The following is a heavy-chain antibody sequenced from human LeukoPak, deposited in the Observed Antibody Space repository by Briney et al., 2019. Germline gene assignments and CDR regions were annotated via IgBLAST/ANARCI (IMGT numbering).Heavy chain of an antibody. D-gene: IGHD3-3*01. Sequence: ASVKVSCKASGYTFTSYDINWVRQATGQGLEWMGWMNPNSGNTGYAQKSQGRVTITRNTSISTAYMELSSLRSEDTAVYYCARTGYYDFWSGYYSLFDYWGQGTLVTVSS. CDR2: MNPNSGNT. V-gene: IGHV1-8*03. CDR1: GYTFTSYD. CDR3: ARTGYYDFWSGYYSLFDY. J-gene: IGHJ4*02.